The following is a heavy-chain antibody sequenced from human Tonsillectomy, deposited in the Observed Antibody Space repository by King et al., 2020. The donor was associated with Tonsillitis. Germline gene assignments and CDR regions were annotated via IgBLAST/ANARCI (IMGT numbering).Heavy chain of an antibody. V-gene: IGHV4-34*01. CDR2: SGST. Sequence: VQLQQWGAGLLKPSETLSLTCAVYGGSFSGYFWSWIRQPPGKGLEWSGDSGSTNYNPSLKSRVTISVDTSKNQFSLKLRSVTAADTAVYYCSCGRPPRGDLGYWGQGTLVTVSS. J-gene: IGHJ4*02. CDR1: GGSFSGYF. D-gene: IGHD7-27*01. CDR3: SCGRPPRGDLGY.